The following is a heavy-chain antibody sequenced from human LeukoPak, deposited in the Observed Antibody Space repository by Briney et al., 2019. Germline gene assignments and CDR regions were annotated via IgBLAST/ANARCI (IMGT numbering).Heavy chain of an antibody. D-gene: IGHD3-16*01. CDR1: GYTFTSYG. V-gene: IGHV1-18*01. CDR2: ISANNGDT. CDR3: ARDPPGLTLGSPGDY. J-gene: IGHJ4*02. Sequence: ASVKVSCKASGYTFTSYGIAWVRQAPGQGLQWMGWISANNGDTSYSRKLQGRVTMTTDTSTNTAYMELRSLTSGDTAVYYCARDPPGLTLGSPGDYWGQGTLVIVSS.